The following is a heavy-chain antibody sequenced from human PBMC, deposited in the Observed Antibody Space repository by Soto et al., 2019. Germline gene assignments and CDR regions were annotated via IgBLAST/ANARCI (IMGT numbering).Heavy chain of an antibody. D-gene: IGHD1-26*01. CDR3: VRLDGSYYPDY. V-gene: IGHV3-72*01. CDR1: GFTFSDHY. CDR2: AGNKAHSFTT. J-gene: IGHJ4*02. Sequence: EVQLVESGGGLVQPGGSLRLSCAASGFTFSDHYMDWVRQAPGKGLEWVGRAGNKAHSFTTEYAASVKGRFTISRDDAKNSLYLQKNSLKTEDTAVYYGVRLDGSYYPDYWGQGTLVTVSS.